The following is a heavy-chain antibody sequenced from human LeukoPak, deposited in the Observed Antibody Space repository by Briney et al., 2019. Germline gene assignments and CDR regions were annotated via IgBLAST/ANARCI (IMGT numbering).Heavy chain of an antibody. D-gene: IGHD3-10*01. J-gene: IGHJ4*02. CDR2: ISYDGSNK. CDR3: ASIGSYTTPSFDY. Sequence: GGSLRLSCAASGFTFSSYAMHWVRQAPGKGLEWVAVISYDGSNKYYADSVRGRFTISRDNSKNTLYLQMNSLRAEDTAVYYCASIGSYTTPSFDYWGQGTLVTVSS. V-gene: IGHV3-30*04. CDR1: GFTFSSYA.